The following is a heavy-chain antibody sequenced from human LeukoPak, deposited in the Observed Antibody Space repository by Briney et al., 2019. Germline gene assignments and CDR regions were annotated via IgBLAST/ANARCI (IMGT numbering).Heavy chain of an antibody. CDR1: GYTFTGYY. CDR3: AREYSSSSYNNWFDP. V-gene: IGHV1-2*02. D-gene: IGHD6-6*01. Sequence: ASVKVSRKASGYTFTGYYMHWVQQAPGRGLEWMGWINPNSGGTNYAQKFQGRVTMTRDTSISTAYMELSRLRSDDTAVHYCAREYSSSSYNNWFDPWGQGTLVTVSS. J-gene: IGHJ5*02. CDR2: INPNSGGT.